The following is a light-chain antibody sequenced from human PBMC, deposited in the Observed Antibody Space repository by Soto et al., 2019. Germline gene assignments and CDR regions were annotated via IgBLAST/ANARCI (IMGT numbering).Light chain of an antibody. CDR3: CSYAEGMSWV. CDR2: GGT. J-gene: IGLJ3*02. V-gene: IGLV2-23*01. CDR1: RSDFVGYNF. Sequence: QSALTQPASVSGSPGQSITISCTGTRSDFVGYNFVSWYQQYPGKAPKLIIYGGTQRPSGVSDRFSGSRFDNTASLTVSGLPVEDEADYYCCSYAEGMSWVFGGGTKLTVL.